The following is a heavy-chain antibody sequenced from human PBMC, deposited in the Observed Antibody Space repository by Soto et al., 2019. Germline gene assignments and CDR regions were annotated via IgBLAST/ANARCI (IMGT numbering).Heavy chain of an antibody. CDR2: ISSSSSYI. CDR1: GFTFSSYS. Sequence: SLRLSCAASGFTFSSYSMNWVRQAPGKGLEWVSSISSSSSYIYYADSVKGRFTISRDNAKNSLYLQMNSLRAEDTAVYYCARLEGIVGAQDDAFDIWGQGTMVTVSS. J-gene: IGHJ3*02. D-gene: IGHD1-26*01. CDR3: ARLEGIVGAQDDAFDI. V-gene: IGHV3-21*01.